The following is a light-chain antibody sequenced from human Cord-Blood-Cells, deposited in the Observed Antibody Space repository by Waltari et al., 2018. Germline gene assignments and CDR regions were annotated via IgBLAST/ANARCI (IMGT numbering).Light chain of an antibody. CDR3: SSYTSSSSYV. J-gene: IGLJ1*01. CDR2: DVS. Sequence: QSALTQPASVSGSPGQSITISCTGISSDVGGYNYVPWYQPHPGKAPKLMIYDVSKRSSGVSNRFSGSKSGNTASLTISGLQAEDEADYYCSSYTSSSSYVFGTGTKVTVL. CDR1: SSDVGGYNY. V-gene: IGLV2-14*01.